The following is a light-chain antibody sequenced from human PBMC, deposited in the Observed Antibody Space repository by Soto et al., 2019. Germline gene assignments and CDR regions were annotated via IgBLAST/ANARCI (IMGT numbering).Light chain of an antibody. Sequence: IQLTQSPSSLSASVGDRVIMTCRASQGISSYLAWYQQKPGKAPTLLIYAASTLETGVPSRFIGSGSGTDFTLTISSLQPEDVATYYCQQLNIYPFTFGPGTKVDIK. J-gene: IGKJ3*01. V-gene: IGKV1-9*01. CDR1: QGISSY. CDR3: QQLNIYPFT. CDR2: AAS.